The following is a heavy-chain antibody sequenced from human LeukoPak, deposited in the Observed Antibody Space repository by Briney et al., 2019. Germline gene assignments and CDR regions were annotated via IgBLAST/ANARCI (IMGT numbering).Heavy chain of an antibody. J-gene: IGHJ4*02. Sequence: SVKVSCKASGGSFSSYVFTWVRQAPGQGLEWMGGIVPIFGRANYAQKFQGRVTITADKSTNTVYMEVSRLTSEDTAVYYCARVGDYGANSAMVMTPWGQGTLVTVSS. D-gene: IGHD4-23*01. CDR1: GGSFSSYV. CDR2: IVPIFGRA. CDR3: ARVGDYGANSAMVMTP. V-gene: IGHV1-69*06.